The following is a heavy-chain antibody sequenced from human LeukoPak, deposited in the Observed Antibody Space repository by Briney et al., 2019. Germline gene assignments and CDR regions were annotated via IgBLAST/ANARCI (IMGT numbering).Heavy chain of an antibody. D-gene: IGHD1-26*01. CDR3: ARESGAFSPFGF. CDR2: VHLSGAS. Sequence: PPGTLSLTCAVSGGSILSTNWWSWVRQPPGKGLEWIGEVHLSGASNYNPSLKSRVSMSIDKSRNHLSLELTSVTAADTAIYYCARESGAFSPFGFWGQGTLVTVSS. CDR1: GGSILSTNW. V-gene: IGHV4-4*03. J-gene: IGHJ4*02.